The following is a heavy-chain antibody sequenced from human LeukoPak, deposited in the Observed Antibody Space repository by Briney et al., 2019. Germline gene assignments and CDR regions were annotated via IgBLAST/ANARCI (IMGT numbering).Heavy chain of an antibody. Sequence: PGRSLRLSCAASGFTFSSYGMHWVRQAPGKGLERVAVISYDGSNKYYADSVKGRFTISRDNSKNTLYLQMNSLRAEDTAVYYCAKRATVTPQGVDYWGQGTLVTVSS. CDR3: AKRATVTPQGVDY. J-gene: IGHJ4*02. D-gene: IGHD4-17*01. V-gene: IGHV3-30*18. CDR1: GFTFSSYG. CDR2: ISYDGSNK.